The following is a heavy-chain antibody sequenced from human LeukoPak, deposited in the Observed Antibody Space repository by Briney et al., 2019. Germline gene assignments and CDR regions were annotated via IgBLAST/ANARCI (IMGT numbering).Heavy chain of an antibody. V-gene: IGHV3-21*01. J-gene: IGHJ4*02. D-gene: IGHD2-2*01. CDR1: GFTFSSNS. CDR2: ISTTSDYN. CDR3: ARARDCSSTSCYGVGDF. Sequence: GGSLRLSCAASGFTFSSNSMNWVRQAPGKGLECVSAISTTSDYNHYADAVKGRFTTSRENAKTSLYLQMNSMRAEDTAGYYCARARDCSSTSCYGVGDFWGQGTLVTVSS.